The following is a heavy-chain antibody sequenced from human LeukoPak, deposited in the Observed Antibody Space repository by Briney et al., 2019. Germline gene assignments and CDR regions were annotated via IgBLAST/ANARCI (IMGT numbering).Heavy chain of an antibody. CDR1: GFTFSSYA. D-gene: IGHD2-2*01. CDR3: AKDHRDCSSTSCYAGLIDP. CDR2: ISGSGGST. J-gene: IGHJ5*02. Sequence: PGGSLRLSCAASGFTFSSYAMSWVRQAPGKGLEWVSAISGSGGSTYYADSVKGRFTISRDNSKNTLYLQMNGLRAEDTAVYYCAKDHRDCSSTSCYAGLIDPWGQGTLVTVSS. V-gene: IGHV3-23*01.